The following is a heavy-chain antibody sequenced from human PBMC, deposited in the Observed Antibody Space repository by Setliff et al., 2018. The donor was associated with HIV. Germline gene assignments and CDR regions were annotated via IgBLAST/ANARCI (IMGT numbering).Heavy chain of an antibody. J-gene: IGHJ4*02. D-gene: IGHD2-15*01. Sequence: PGGSLRLSCAASGFTFSSYSMNWVRQAPGKGLEWVSYISSSSSYTHYADSVKGRFTISRDNAKNSLYLQMNSLRAEDTAMYYCACRVVAATEVDYWGQGTLVTVSS. CDR2: ISSSSSYT. CDR3: ACRVVAATEVDY. V-gene: IGHV3-21*04. CDR1: GFTFSSYS.